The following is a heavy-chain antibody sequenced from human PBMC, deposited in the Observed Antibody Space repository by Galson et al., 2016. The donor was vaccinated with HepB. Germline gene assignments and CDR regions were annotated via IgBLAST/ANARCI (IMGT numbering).Heavy chain of an antibody. D-gene: IGHD6-13*01. V-gene: IGHV1-18*01. CDR3: ARDEAHSSWNVDNYHNVMDV. CDR2: ISPYNGNT. J-gene: IGHJ6*02. Sequence: SVKVSCKASGYTFITFGLSWVRQAPGQGLEWMGWISPYNGNTNYAQNVQGRVTMTTDTSTSTAYMELRSLRYGDTAVYYCARDEAHSSWNVDNYHNVMDVWGQGTTVTVSS. CDR1: GYTFITFG.